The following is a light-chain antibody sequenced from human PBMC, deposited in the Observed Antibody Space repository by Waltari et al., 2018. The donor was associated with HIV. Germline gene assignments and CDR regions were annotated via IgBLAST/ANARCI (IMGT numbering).Light chain of an antibody. J-gene: IGLJ1*01. Sequence: QSALTQPASVSGSPGQSITISCTGTSSDVGAYDYVSWYQQHPGKVSKLLIYDVYMRPSRISNRFSGSKSGNTASLTISGLRDEDEADYYCASFTSGRLNVFGTGTKVTVL. CDR2: DVY. CDR1: SSDVGAYDY. CDR3: ASFTSGRLNV. V-gene: IGLV2-14*03.